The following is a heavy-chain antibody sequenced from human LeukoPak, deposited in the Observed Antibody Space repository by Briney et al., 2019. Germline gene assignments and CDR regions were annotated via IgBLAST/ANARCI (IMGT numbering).Heavy chain of an antibody. CDR1: GFTVSSNY. Sequence: PGGSLRLSCAASGFTVSSNYMSWVRQPPGKGLEWIGEIYHSGSTNYNPSLKSRVTISVDKSKNQFSLKLSSVTAADTAVYYCARKAVYSYGTPFDYWGQGTLVTVSS. V-gene: IGHV4-4*02. D-gene: IGHD5-18*01. CDR3: ARKAVYSYGTPFDY. CDR2: IYHSGST. J-gene: IGHJ4*02.